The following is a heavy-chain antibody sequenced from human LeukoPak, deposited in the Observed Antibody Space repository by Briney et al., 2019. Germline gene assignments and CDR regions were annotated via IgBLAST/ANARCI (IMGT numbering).Heavy chain of an antibody. V-gene: IGHV1-46*03. CDR2: INPSGGST. CDR3: ARVPYSSGWGIGEITFDI. Sequence: ASVKVSCKASGYTFTSYYTHWVRQAPGQGLEWVGIINPSGGSTSYAQKFKGRVTMTRDTSTSSVYMELSSLRSEDTAVYYCARVPYSSGWGIGEITFDIWGQGTMVTVSS. D-gene: IGHD6-19*01. J-gene: IGHJ3*02. CDR1: GYTFTSYY.